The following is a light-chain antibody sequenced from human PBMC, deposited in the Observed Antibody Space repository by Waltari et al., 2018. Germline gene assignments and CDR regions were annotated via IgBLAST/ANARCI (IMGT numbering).Light chain of an antibody. CDR3: QQYNTYSS. J-gene: IGKJ2*01. CDR2: KAS. CDR1: QSISNW. Sequence: DIQMTQSPSSLSASVGDRVTITCRASQSISNWFAWYQQKPGKAPILLIYKASILKSGVPSRFSGSGSGTQFTLTISSLQPGDFATYYCQQYNTYSSFGQGTKLEIK. V-gene: IGKV1-5*03.